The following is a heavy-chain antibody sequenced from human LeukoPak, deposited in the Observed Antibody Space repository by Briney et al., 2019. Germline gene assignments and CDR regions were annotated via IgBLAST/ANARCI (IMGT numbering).Heavy chain of an antibody. CDR2: IYYSGST. V-gene: IGHV4-30-4*01. CDR3: ARDVVYLPRAAFDI. CDR1: GGSISSADYY. Sequence: PSETLSLTCTVSGGSISSADYYWSWIRQPPGKGLEWIVSIYYSGSTYYNPSLKSRVTISVDTSKNQFSLKLSSVTAADTAVYYCARDVVYLPRAAFDIWGQGTMVTVSS. J-gene: IGHJ3*02. D-gene: IGHD2-21*01.